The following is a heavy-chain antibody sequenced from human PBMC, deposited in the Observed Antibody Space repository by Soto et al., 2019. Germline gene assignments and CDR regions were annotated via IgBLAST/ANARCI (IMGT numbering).Heavy chain of an antibody. CDR2: ISAYNGNT. CDR3: ARVSSGSYRIDWSFDL. D-gene: IGHD1-26*01. J-gene: IGHJ2*01. V-gene: IGHV1-18*03. Sequence: QVQLGQSGAEVKKPGASVKVSCKASGYTFTSYGISWVRQAPGPGLEWMGWISAYNGNTNYAQKLQGRVTMTTDTSTSTAYVELGSLRSDDMAVYYCARVSSGSYRIDWSFDLWGRGTLVTVSS. CDR1: GYTFTSYG.